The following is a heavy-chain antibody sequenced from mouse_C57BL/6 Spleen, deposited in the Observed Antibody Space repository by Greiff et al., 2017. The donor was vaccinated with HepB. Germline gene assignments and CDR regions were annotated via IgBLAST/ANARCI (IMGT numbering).Heavy chain of an antibody. J-gene: IGHJ1*03. V-gene: IGHV1-80*01. CDR2: IYPGDGDT. CDR3: AREGEYYRDFDD. Sequence: VQLQQSGAELVKPGASVKISCKASGYAFSSYWMNWVKQRPGKGLEWIGQIYPGDGDTNYNGKFKGKATLTADKSSSTAYMQLSSLTSEDSAVYCGAREGEYYRDFDDWGTGTTVTVSS. CDR1: GYAFSSYW. D-gene: IGHD5-2*01.